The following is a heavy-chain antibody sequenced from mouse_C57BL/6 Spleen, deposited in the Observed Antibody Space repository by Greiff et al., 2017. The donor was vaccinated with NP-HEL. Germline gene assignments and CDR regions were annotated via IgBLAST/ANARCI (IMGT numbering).Heavy chain of an antibody. CDR2: IDPNSGGT. J-gene: IGHJ1*03. CDR1: GYTFTSYW. V-gene: IGHV1-72*01. Sequence: QVQLKQPGAELVKPGASVKLSCKASGYTFTSYWMHWVKQRPGRGLEWIGMIDPNSGGTKYNEKFKSKATLTVDKPSSTAYMQLSSLTSEDSAVYYCARSRRVDWYFDVWGTGTTVTVSS. CDR3: ARSRRVDWYFDV.